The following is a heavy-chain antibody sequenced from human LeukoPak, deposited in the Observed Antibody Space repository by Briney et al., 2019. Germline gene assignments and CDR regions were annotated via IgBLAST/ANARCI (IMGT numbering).Heavy chain of an antibody. CDR1: GFTFSSYW. CDR3: ARHGSGSYLLTFDY. J-gene: IGHJ4*02. Sequence: PGGSLRLSCAASGFTFSSYWMSWVRQAPGEGLEWVANIKQDGSEKYYVDSVKGRFTISRDNAKNSLYLRMNSLRAEDTAVYYCARHGSGSYLLTFDYWGQGTLVTVSS. CDR2: IKQDGSEK. V-gene: IGHV3-7*01. D-gene: IGHD3-10*01.